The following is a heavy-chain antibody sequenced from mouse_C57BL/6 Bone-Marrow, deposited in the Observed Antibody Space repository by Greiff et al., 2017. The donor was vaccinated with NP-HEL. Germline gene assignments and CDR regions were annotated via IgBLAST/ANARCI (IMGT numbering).Heavy chain of an antibody. CDR3: ARRTGTGVDY. J-gene: IGHJ2*01. CDR2: INPNNGGT. V-gene: IGHV1-26*01. D-gene: IGHD4-1*01. CDR1: GYTFTDYY. Sequence: VQLQQSGPELVKPGASVKISCKASGYTFTDYYMNWVKQSHGKSLEWIGDINPNNGGTSYNQKFKGKATLTVDKSSSTAYMELRSLTSEDSAVYYCARRTGTGVDYWGQGTTLTVSS.